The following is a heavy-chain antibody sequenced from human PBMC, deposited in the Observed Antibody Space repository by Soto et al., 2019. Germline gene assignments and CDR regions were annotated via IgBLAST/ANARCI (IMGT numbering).Heavy chain of an antibody. CDR3: ARGSPPTFDY. V-gene: IGHV1-3*01. CDR2: INAGNGNT. D-gene: IGHD1-26*01. CDR1: GYTFSNYA. J-gene: IGHJ4*02. Sequence: VKVSCKASGYTFSNYAIHWVRQAPGQRLEWMGWINAGNGNTKSSQKFQGRVTITRDTSASTAYMELSSLRSEDTAVYYCARGSPPTFDYWGQGTLVTVSS.